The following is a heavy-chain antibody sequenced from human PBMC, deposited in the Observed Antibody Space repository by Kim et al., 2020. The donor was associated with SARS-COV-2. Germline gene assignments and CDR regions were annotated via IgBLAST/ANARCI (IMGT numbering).Heavy chain of an antibody. CDR3: ARIKAAASTGDAFDV. CDR2: ISYDGNNQ. Sequence: GGSLRLSCVASGFTLSSYAMHWVRQAPGKGLEWLAIISYDGNNQYYADSVRGRFTISRDISKNTLFLQMNSLRGDDTSTYYCARIKAAASTGDAFDVWGHGTMVIVSS. J-gene: IGHJ3*01. CDR1: GFTLSSYA. V-gene: IGHV3-30*04. D-gene: IGHD6-25*01.